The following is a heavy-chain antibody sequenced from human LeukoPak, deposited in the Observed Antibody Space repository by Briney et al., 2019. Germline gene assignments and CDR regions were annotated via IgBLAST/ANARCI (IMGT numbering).Heavy chain of an antibody. CDR1: GFTFSNFA. Sequence: PGGSLRLSCVASGFTFSNFAMSWVRQAPGKGLEWIGEINHSGSTNYNPSLRSRVTISVDTSKNQFSLKLSSVTAADTAVYYCAREVISLSYAFDIWGQGTMVTVSS. V-gene: IGHV4-34*01. J-gene: IGHJ3*02. CDR3: AREVISLSYAFDI. CDR2: INHSGST. D-gene: IGHD3-10*01.